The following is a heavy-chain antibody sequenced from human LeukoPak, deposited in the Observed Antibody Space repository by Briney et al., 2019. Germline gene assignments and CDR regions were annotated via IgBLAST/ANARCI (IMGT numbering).Heavy chain of an antibody. D-gene: IGHD6-13*01. Sequence: GASVKVSCKASGYTFTSYDINWVRQASGQGLEWMGWMNPHSGNTGSAQKFQGRLTMTRKTSMSTAYMEVSSLKSEDRAVYFCARRIVAGGTAVGYWGQGTRVTVSS. CDR1: GYTFTSYD. J-gene: IGHJ4*02. CDR3: ARRIVAGGTAVGY. V-gene: IGHV1-8*01. CDR2: MNPHSGNT.